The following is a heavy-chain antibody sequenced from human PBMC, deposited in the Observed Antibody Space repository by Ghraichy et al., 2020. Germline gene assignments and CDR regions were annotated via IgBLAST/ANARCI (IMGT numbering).Heavy chain of an antibody. CDR1: GFTFTDSW. CDR3: ARDDQKWLVDH. CDR2: IYIDESTA. D-gene: IGHD6-19*01. V-gene: IGHV3-74*01. J-gene: IGHJ4*02. Sequence: GSLNISCAASGFTFTDSWMHWVRQAPGKGLVWVSRIYIDESTATYADSVKGRFTISRDNAKNTVFLQMGSLSVEDTAMYYCARDDQKWLVDHWGQGTLVTVSS.